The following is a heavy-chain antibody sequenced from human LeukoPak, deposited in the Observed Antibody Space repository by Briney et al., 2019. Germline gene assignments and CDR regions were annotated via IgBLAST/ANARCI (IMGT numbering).Heavy chain of an antibody. D-gene: IGHD6-19*01. J-gene: IGHJ4*02. Sequence: GRSLRLSCAASGFTFSAYVMHWVRQAPGKGLQWVAVISDSGGYTQYADSVKGRFTISRDNSKNTLYLQMNSLRAEDTAVYYCAKRRAVPDPQRGLDYWGQGTLVTVSS. V-gene: IGHV3-23*01. CDR2: ISDSGGYT. CDR1: GFTFSAYV. CDR3: AKRRAVPDPQRGLDY.